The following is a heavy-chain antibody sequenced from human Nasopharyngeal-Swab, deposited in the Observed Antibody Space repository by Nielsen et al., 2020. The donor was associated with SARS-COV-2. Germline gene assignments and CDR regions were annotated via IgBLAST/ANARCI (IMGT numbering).Heavy chain of an antibody. Sequence: GGSLRLSCGASGFTFNKFAMAWVRQAPGKGLEWVSAISGSGGSTYYADSVKGRFTISRDNPKNTLHLQMNSLRAEDTAVYYCAKYYGDYPYYYYYMDVWGKGTTVTVSS. D-gene: IGHD4-17*01. CDR3: AKYYGDYPYYYYYMDV. CDR1: GFTFNKFA. J-gene: IGHJ6*03. V-gene: IGHV3-23*01. CDR2: ISGSGGST.